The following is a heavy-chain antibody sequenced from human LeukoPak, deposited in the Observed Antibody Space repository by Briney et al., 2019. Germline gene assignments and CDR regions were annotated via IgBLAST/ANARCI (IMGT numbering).Heavy chain of an antibody. V-gene: IGHV1-18*01. D-gene: IGHD4-11*01. CDR2: ISIYKGNT. CDR3: ARVYSDYISYLDF. Sequence: ASVKVSCKASGYTFSSYDISWVRQAPGQGLECMGWISIYKGNTNYAQKFQGRVSMTTDTYTSTAHMELRSLRSDATAMFFCARVYSDYISYLDFWGQGTLVIVSS. CDR1: GYTFSSYD. J-gene: IGHJ4*02.